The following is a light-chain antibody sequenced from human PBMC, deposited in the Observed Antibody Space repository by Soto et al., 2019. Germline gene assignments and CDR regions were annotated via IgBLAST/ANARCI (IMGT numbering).Light chain of an antibody. CDR1: QSLLYSNGYNY. CDR2: LGS. V-gene: IGKV2-28*01. Sequence: DIVMTQSPLSLPVTPGEPASISCRSSQSLLYSNGYNYLDWYLQKPGQSPQLLIYLGSNRASGGPDGFSGSGSGTDFTLKISRVEAGDVGVYYCMQAVESPLTFGGGTKLEIK. J-gene: IGKJ4*01. CDR3: MQAVESPLT.